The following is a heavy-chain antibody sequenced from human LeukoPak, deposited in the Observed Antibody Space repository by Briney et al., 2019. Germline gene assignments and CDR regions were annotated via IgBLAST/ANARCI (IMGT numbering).Heavy chain of an antibody. CDR3: ARNHVLLWFGELTPPYYYYMDV. V-gene: IGHV1-8*01. D-gene: IGHD3-10*01. CDR2: MNLNSGNT. J-gene: IGHJ6*03. CDR1: GYTFTSYD. Sequence: GASVKVSCKASGYTFTSYDINWVRQATGQGLEWMGWMNLNSGNTGYAQKFQGRVTMTRNTSISTAYMELSSLRSEDTAVYYCARNHVLLWFGELTPPYYYYMDVWGKGTTVTVSS.